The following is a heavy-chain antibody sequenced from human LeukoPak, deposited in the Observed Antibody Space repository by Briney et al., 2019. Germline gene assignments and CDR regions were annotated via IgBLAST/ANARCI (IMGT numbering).Heavy chain of an antibody. J-gene: IGHJ4*02. D-gene: IGHD3-16*02. Sequence: SETLSLTCSVSGGSISSSYWSWIRQPAGKGLEWIGRIHTSGTTNYNPSLKSRVTISVDTSKNQFSLKLSSVTAADTAVYYCARTFGGVIARRYFDYWGQGTLVTVSS. CDR2: IHTSGTT. V-gene: IGHV4-4*07. CDR3: ARTFGGVIARRYFDY. CDR1: GGSISSSY.